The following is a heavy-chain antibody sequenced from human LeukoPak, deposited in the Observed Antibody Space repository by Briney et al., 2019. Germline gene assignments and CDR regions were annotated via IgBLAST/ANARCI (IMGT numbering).Heavy chain of an antibody. D-gene: IGHD6-19*01. J-gene: IGHJ4*02. V-gene: IGHV3-23*01. CDR1: GFTFNTYA. CDR3: AKERGRAVAGSPTDY. Sequence: RGGSLRLSCVPSGFTFNTYAMRWVRQAPGRGREWVSAISGSGGGTYYPDSVKGRFTISRDNSKHTLYLQMNSLRTEDSAVYYCAKERGRAVAGSPTDYWGQGTLVTVSS. CDR2: ISGSGGGT.